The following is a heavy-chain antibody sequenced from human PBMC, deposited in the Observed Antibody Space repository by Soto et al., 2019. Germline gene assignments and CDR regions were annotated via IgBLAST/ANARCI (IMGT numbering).Heavy chain of an antibody. V-gene: IGHV3-21*01. J-gene: IGHJ6*03. Sequence: PGGSLRLSCAASGFTFSSYSMNWVRQAPGKGLEWVSSISSSSSYIYYADSVKGRFTISRDNAKNSLYLQMNSLRAEDTAVYYCARDTPTLLRFLEGYMDVWGKGTTVTVSS. CDR3: ARDTPTLLRFLEGYMDV. CDR2: ISSSSSYI. D-gene: IGHD3-3*01. CDR1: GFTFSSYS.